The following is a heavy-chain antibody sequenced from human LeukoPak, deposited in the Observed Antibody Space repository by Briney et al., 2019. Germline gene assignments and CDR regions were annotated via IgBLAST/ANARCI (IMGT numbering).Heavy chain of an antibody. D-gene: IGHD3-10*01. Sequence: ASVKVSCKASGYTFTGYYMHWVRQAPGQGLEWMGWINPNSGGTNYAQKFQGRVTMTRDTSISTAYMELSRLRSDDTAVYYCARSDGSGSYYKDCWGQGTLVTVSS. J-gene: IGHJ4*02. CDR3: ARSDGSGSYYKDC. CDR1: GYTFTGYY. CDR2: INPNSGGT. V-gene: IGHV1-2*02.